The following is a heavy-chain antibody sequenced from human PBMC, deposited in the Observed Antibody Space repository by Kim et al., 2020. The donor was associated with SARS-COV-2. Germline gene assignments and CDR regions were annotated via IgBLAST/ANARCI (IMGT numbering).Heavy chain of an antibody. V-gene: IGHV3-30-3*01. CDR2: LSYDGTNK. CDR1: GFTFSSYA. CDR3: AREGRGPPDN. J-gene: IGHJ4*02. Sequence: GGSLRLSCAASGFTFSSYAMHWVRQAPGKGLEGGAVLSYDGTNKYYADSVKGRFTISRDNSKKTLYLQLISLRAEATAGNNCAREGRGPPDNWGKGTL. D-gene: IGHD2-15*01.